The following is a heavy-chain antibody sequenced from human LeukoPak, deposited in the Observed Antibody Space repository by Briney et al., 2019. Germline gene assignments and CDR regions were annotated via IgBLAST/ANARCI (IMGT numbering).Heavy chain of an antibody. J-gene: IGHJ5*02. CDR1: GGSISGSGYY. CDR2: IYHTGST. CDR3: ARGGVGPTTDWFDP. Sequence: SQTLSLTCTVSGGSISGSGYYWSWIRQPPGKDLEWIGYIYHTGSTYYNPSLASRVTISVDRSKNQFSLRLTSVTAADTAVFYCARGGVGPTTDWFDPWGQGTLVTVSS. D-gene: IGHD1-26*01. V-gene: IGHV4-30-2*01.